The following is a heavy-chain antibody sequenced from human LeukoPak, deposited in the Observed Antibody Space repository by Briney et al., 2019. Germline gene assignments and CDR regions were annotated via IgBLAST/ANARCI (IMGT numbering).Heavy chain of an antibody. D-gene: IGHD3-10*01. CDR1: GGSLSGRY. CDR2: ISRRGNT. CDR3: ARHGEYYFDY. J-gene: IGHJ4*02. Sequence: SETLSLTCAVYGGSLSGRYWSWVRQPPGKGLEWIGQISRRGNTNYTPSLKSRVTISVDTSKNQLSLKLSTVTAADTALYYCARHGEYYFDYWGQGTLVTVSS. V-gene: IGHV4-34*01.